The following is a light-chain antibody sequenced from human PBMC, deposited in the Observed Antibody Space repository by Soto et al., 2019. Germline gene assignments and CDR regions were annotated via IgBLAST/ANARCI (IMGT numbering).Light chain of an antibody. J-gene: IGKJ5*01. CDR2: KAS. V-gene: IGKV1-5*03. CDR1: QSISTW. Sequence: IQMTQSPSTLSASVGDRVTFTCRASQSISTWLAWYQQKPGKAPKLLIYKASTLKSGVPSRFSGSGSGTEFSLTISSLQPDDFAVYYCQQHETLITFGQGTRLEIK. CDR3: QQHETLIT.